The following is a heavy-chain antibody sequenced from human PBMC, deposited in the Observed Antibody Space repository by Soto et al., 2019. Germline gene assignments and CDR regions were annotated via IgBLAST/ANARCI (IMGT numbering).Heavy chain of an antibody. CDR1: GFTFSDYY. J-gene: IGHJ6*03. CDR2: ISSSGSTI. V-gene: IGHV3-11*01. D-gene: IGHD6-6*01. Sequence: GGSLRLSCAASGFTFSDYYMSWIRQAPGKGLEWVSYISSSGSTIYYADSVKGRFTISRDNAKNSLYLQMNSLRAEDTAVYYCARVVLGIAARHRRYYYYMDVWGKGTTVTVSS. CDR3: ARVVLGIAARHRRYYYYMDV.